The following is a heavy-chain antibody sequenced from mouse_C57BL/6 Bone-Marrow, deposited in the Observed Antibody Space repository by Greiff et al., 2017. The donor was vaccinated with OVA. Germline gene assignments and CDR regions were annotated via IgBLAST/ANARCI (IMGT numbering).Heavy chain of an antibody. CDR2: IYPRSGNT. CDR1: GYTFTSYG. CDR3: ARSSYYSNYLDFDY. D-gene: IGHD2-5*01. Sequence: LVESGAELARPGASVKLSCKASGYTFTSYGISWVKQRTGQGLEWIGEIYPRSGNTYYNEKFKGKATLTADKSSSTAYMELRSLTSEDSAVYFCARSSYYSNYLDFDYWGQGTTLTVSS. J-gene: IGHJ2*01. V-gene: IGHV1-81*01.